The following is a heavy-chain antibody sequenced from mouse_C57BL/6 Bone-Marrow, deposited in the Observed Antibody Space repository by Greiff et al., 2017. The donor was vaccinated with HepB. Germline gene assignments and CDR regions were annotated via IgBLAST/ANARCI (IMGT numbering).Heavy chain of an antibody. CDR3: ARISLITTVVGDYAMDY. D-gene: IGHD1-1*01. V-gene: IGHV1-81*01. CDR1: GYTFTSYG. Sequence: QVQLQQSGAELARPGASVKLSCKASGYTFTSYGISWVKQRTGQGLEWIGEIYPRSGNTYYNEKFKGKATLTADKSSSTAYMELRSLTSEDSAVYFCARISLITTVVGDYAMDYWGQGTSVTVSS. J-gene: IGHJ4*01. CDR2: IYPRSGNT.